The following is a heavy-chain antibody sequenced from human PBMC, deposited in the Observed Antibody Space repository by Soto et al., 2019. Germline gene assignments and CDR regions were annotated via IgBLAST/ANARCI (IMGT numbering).Heavy chain of an antibody. CDR2: ISGSGGIT. J-gene: IGHJ4*02. V-gene: IGHV3-23*01. CDR3: AKTPHYDFWSGLDY. Sequence: GGSLRLSCAASGFTFSSYAMSWVRQAPGKGLEWVSAISGSGGITYYADSVKGRFTISRDNSKNTLYLQMNSLRAEDTAVYYCAKTPHYDFWSGLDYWGQGTPVTVYS. D-gene: IGHD3-3*01. CDR1: GFTFSSYA.